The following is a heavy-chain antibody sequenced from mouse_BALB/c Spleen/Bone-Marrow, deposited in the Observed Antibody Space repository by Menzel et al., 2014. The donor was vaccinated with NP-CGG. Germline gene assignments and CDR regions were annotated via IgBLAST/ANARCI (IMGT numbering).Heavy chain of an antibody. V-gene: IGHV5-4*02. J-gene: IGHJ3*01. Sequence: VQLKQSGGGLVKPGGSLKLSCAASGFTFSDYYMYWVRRTPEKRLEWVATISDGGSYTYYPDSVKGRFTISRDNAKNNLYLQMSSLKSEGTAMYYCARENWDVGFAYWGQGTLVTVSA. CDR2: ISDGGSYT. CDR1: GFTFSDYY. D-gene: IGHD4-1*01. CDR3: ARENWDVGFAY.